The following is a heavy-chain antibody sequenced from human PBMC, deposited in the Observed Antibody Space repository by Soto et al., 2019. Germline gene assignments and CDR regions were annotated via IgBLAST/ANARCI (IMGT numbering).Heavy chain of an antibody. CDR1: GDSISSSSYY. CDR2: IHGNGGT. CDR3: ASRYGPSEFDH. V-gene: IGHV4-39*01. Sequence: QLQLEESGPGLVKSSETLSLTCSVSGDSISSSSYYWGWIRQSPGEGLEWIGNIHGNGGTQYNPPLSSRVNISVDTSANQFSLRLTSVTAADTAVYYCASRYGPSEFDHWGQGSLVTVSS. J-gene: IGHJ4*02. D-gene: IGHD3-9*01.